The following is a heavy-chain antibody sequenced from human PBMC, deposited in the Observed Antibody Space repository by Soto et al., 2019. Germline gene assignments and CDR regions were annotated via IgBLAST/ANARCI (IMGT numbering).Heavy chain of an antibody. D-gene: IGHD1-7*01. J-gene: IGHJ4*02. V-gene: IGHV3-23*01. Sequence: DVQLLESGGGLVQPGGSVRLSCAASGFPFSSYAMSWVRQAPGKGLEWVSAISGNGADTSYADSVRGRFTISRDNSKDTLFLQMNSLRAEDTAVYYCAKVFSPELGNYFDHWGQGTLVTVSS. CDR1: GFPFSSYA. CDR3: AKVFSPELGNYFDH. CDR2: ISGNGADT.